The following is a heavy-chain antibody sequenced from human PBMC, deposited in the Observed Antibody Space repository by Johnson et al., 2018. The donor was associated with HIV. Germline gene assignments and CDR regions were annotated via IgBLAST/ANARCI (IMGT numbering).Heavy chain of an antibody. V-gene: IGHV3-30*04. D-gene: IGHD6-19*01. CDR3: ARDKVDGAFDI. J-gene: IGHJ3*02. CDR2: ISYDGSNK. CDR1: GFTFSSYA. Sequence: QVQLVESGGGVVQPGRSLRLSCAASGFTFSSYAMHWVRQAPGKGLEWVAVISYDGSNKYYADSVKGRFTISRDNSKNTLYLQMNSLRAEDTAVYYCARDKVDGAFDIWVQGTMVTVSS.